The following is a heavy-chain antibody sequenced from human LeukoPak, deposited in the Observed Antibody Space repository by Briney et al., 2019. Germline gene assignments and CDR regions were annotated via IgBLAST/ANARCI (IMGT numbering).Heavy chain of an antibody. CDR1: GYSFTAYY. CDR2: INLYSGGT. D-gene: IGHD1-14*01. CDR3: ASWAGGNEPVASFDY. V-gene: IGHV1-2*02. Sequence: ASVKVSCTPTGYSFTAYYIYWMRQAPGQGLECMGWINLYSGGTKYAQRFQSRVTMTRDTSISTAYMELSRLRSDDTAIYYCASWAGGNEPVASFDYWGQGTLVTVSS. J-gene: IGHJ4*02.